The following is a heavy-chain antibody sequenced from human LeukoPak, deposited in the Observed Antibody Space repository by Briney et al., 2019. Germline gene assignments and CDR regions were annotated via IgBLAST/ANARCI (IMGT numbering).Heavy chain of an antibody. Sequence: SQTLSLTCAISGDSVSSNSAAWNWIRQSPSRGLEWLGRTYYRSKWSNDYAVSVKSRITISPDTSKNQFSLQLDSVTPEDTAAYYCVGTGIYFRYWGQGALVTVSS. CDR2: TYYRSKWSN. D-gene: IGHD1-26*01. V-gene: IGHV6-1*01. CDR1: GDSVSSNSAA. CDR3: VGTGIYFRY. J-gene: IGHJ4*02.